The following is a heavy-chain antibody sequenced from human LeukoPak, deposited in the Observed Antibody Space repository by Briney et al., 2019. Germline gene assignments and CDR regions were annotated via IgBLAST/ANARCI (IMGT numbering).Heavy chain of an antibody. V-gene: IGHV4-59*01. Sequence: SETLSLTCSVSGVSISSYYRTWFRQPPGKGLEWIGYIYYRGSTYYNPSLKSRVTISLDTSKNQLSLKLNSVTAADTAVYYCARVRSLEWPAPMDVWGIGTTVTVSS. J-gene: IGHJ6*03. CDR2: IYYRGST. CDR3: ARVRSLEWPAPMDV. CDR1: GVSISSYY. D-gene: IGHD3-3*01.